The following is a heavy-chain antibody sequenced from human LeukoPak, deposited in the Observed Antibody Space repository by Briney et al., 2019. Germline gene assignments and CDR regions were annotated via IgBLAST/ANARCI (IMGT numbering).Heavy chain of an antibody. CDR1: GFTVSSNY. CDR2: IYSTGTT. J-gene: IGHJ6*03. D-gene: IGHD2-2*01. V-gene: IGHV4-4*09. Sequence: GSLRLSCAASGFTVSSNYMSWVRQAPGKGPEWIGYIYSTGTTNYSPSLSSRVTISVDTSKNQLSLNLRSVTATDTAVYHCARHNPPPTGFCSGTSCFMSGSQYFYMDVWGKGTSVTVS. CDR3: ARHNPPPTGFCSGTSCFMSGSQYFYMDV.